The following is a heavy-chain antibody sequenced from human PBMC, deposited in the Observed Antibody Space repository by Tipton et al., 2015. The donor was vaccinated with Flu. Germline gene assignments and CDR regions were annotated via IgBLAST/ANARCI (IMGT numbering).Heavy chain of an antibody. V-gene: IGHV2-70*11. CDR1: GFSLSTSGMC. J-gene: IGHJ6*02. Sequence: LVKPTQTLTLTCTFSGFSLSTSGMCVSWIRQPPGKALEWLARIDWDDDKYYSTSLKTRLTISKDTSKNQVVLTMTNMDPVDTATYYCARGIVVVPAARVYYYYYGMDVWGQGTTVTVSS. CDR2: IDWDDDK. D-gene: IGHD2-2*01. CDR3: ARGIVVVPAARVYYYYYGMDV.